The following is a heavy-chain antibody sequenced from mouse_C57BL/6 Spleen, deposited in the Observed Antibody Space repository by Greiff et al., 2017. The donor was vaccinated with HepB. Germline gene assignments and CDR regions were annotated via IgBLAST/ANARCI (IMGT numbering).Heavy chain of an antibody. CDR1: GYTFTDYE. D-gene: IGHD2-2*01. J-gene: IGHJ3*01. Sequence: QVQLKQSGAELVRPGASVTLSCKASGYTFTDYEMHWVKQTPVHGLEWIGAIDPETGGTAYNQKFKGKAILTADKSSSTAYMELRSLTSEDSAVYYCTRGRVSTMVTSYWGQGTLVTVSA. CDR2: IDPETGGT. V-gene: IGHV1-15*01. CDR3: TRGRVSTMVTSY.